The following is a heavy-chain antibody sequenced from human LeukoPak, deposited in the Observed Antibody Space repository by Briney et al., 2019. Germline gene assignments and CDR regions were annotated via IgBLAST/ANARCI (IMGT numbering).Heavy chain of an antibody. Sequence: GGSLRLSCAASGFTVSSNYMSWVRQAPGKGLEWVSVIYSGGSTYYADSVKGRFTISRDNSKDTLYLQMNSLRAEDTAVYYCARARSSWVFDYWGQGTLVTVSS. D-gene: IGHD6-6*01. J-gene: IGHJ4*02. V-gene: IGHV3-53*01. CDR1: GFTVSSNY. CDR2: IYSGGST. CDR3: ARARSSWVFDY.